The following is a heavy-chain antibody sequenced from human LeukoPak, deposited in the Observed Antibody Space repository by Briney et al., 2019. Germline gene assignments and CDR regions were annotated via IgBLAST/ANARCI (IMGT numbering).Heavy chain of an antibody. V-gene: IGHV3-73*01. CDR3: AKTPSSFWGATYYFDN. CDR1: GFSFSGSA. CDR2: IRSQADSYAT. J-gene: IGHJ4*02. Sequence: GGSLRLSCAASGFSFSGSAIHWVRQTSGKGLEWIGRIRSQADSYATAYSVSVKGRFSISRDDSKNTAYLQMNSLRAEDTAVYYCAKTPSSFWGATYYFDNWGQGTLVTVSS. D-gene: IGHD3-3*01.